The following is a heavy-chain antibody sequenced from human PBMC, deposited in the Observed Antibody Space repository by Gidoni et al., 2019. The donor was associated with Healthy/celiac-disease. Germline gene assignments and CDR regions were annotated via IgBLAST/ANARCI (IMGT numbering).Heavy chain of an antibody. D-gene: IGHD3-3*01. J-gene: IGHJ4*02. CDR3: VREYYDFWSGYPTFGY. V-gene: IGHV3-30*03. CDR2: ISYDGSNK. CDR1: GFTFSSYG. Sequence: QVQLVESGGGVVQPGRSLRLSCAASGFTFSSYGMHWVRQAPGKGLEWVAVISYDGSNKYYADSVKGRFTISRDNSKNTLYLQMNSLRAEDTAVYYCVREYYDFWSGYPTFGYWGQGTLVTVSS.